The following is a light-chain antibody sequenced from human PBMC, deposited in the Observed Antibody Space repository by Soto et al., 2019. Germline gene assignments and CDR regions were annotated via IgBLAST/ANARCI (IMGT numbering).Light chain of an antibody. Sequence: QSALTHPASVSGSPGQSITISCTGARSDVGGYNYVSWYQQYPGKAPKLIIYGVNLRPSGVSNRFSGSKSGNTASLTISGLQAEDEAEYYCSSYTSSTTLVVFGGGTTLNVL. J-gene: IGLJ2*01. CDR2: GVN. V-gene: IGLV2-14*01. CDR1: RSDVGGYNY. CDR3: SSYTSSTTLVV.